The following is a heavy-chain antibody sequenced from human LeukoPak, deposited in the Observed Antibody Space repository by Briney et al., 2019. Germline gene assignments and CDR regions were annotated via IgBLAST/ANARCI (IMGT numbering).Heavy chain of an antibody. CDR2: INAGNGNT. CDR1: GYTFTSYA. D-gene: IGHD6-13*01. CDR3: ARDNRIAAAGGGLVY. J-gene: IGHJ4*02. Sequence: ASVKVSCKASGYTFTSYAMHWVRQAPGQRLEWMGWINAGNGNTKYSHKFQGRVTITRDTSASTAYMELSSLRSEDTAVYYCARDNRIAAAGGGLVYWGQGTLVTVSS. V-gene: IGHV1-3*01.